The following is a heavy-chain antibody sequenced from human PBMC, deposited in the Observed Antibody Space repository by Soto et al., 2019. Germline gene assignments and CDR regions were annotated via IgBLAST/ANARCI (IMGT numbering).Heavy chain of an antibody. D-gene: IGHD3-22*01. CDR2: IYYSGST. CDR1: GGSISSYY. V-gene: IGHV4-59*01. J-gene: IGHJ4*02. Sequence: SETLSLTCTVSGGSISSYYLSWIRQPPGKGLEWIGYIYYSGSTNYNPSLKSRVTISVDTSKNQFSLKLSSVTAADTAVYYCARGFDYYDSSGYPRIWGQGTLVTVYS. CDR3: ARGFDYYDSSGYPRI.